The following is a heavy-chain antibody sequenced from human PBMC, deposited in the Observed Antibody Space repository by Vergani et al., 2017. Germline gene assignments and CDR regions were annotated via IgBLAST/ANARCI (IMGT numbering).Heavy chain of an antibody. D-gene: IGHD5-12*01. Sequence: EVQLVESGGGLVKPGGSLRLSCAASGFTFSSYSMNWVRQAPGKGLEWVSSISSSSSYIYYADSVKGRFTISRDNAKNSLYLQMNSLRAEDTAVYYCAREGLESYSGYDLPYYWGQGTLVTVSS. CDR1: GFTFSSYS. CDR3: AREGLESYSGYDLPYY. J-gene: IGHJ4*02. CDR2: ISSSSSYI. V-gene: IGHV3-21*01.